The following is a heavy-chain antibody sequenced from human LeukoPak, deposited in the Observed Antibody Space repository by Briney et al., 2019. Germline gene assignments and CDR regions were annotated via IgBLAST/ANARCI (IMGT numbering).Heavy chain of an antibody. D-gene: IGHD6-13*01. J-gene: IGHJ4*02. Sequence: ASVKVSCKASGYTSTGYYMHWVRQAPGQGLEWMGRINPNSGGTNYAQKFQGRVTMTRDTSISTAYMELSRLRSDDTAVYYCAIPWRYSSSWPFDYWGQGTLVTVSS. CDR1: GYTSTGYY. CDR3: AIPWRYSSSWPFDY. CDR2: INPNSGGT. V-gene: IGHV1-2*06.